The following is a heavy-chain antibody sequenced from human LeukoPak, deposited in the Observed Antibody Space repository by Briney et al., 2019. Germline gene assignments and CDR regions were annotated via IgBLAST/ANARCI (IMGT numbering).Heavy chain of an antibody. CDR2: ISSSSSYI. Sequence: GGSLRLSCAASGFTFSSYSMNWVRQAPGKGLEWVPSISSSSSYIYYADSVKGRFTISRDNAKNSLYLQMNSLRAEDTAVYYCARNYYDSSGYLLPDYWGQGTLVTVSS. D-gene: IGHD3-22*01. J-gene: IGHJ4*02. CDR1: GFTFSSYS. CDR3: ARNYYDSSGYLLPDY. V-gene: IGHV3-21*01.